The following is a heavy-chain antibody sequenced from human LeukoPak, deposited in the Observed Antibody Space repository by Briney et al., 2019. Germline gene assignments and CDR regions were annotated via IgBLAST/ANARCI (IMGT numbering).Heavy chain of an antibody. CDR3: ARVAKERVGGVYYFDY. V-gene: IGHV3-13*01. CDR1: GFTFSDYD. CDR2: IGTAGDT. J-gene: IGHJ4*02. Sequence: GGSLRLSCAAPGFTFSDYDMHWVRQATGRGLEWVSAIGTAGDTYYTGSVKGRFTISRENAKNSLYLQMNSLRAGDTAVYYCARVAKERVGGVYYFDYWGQGTLVTVSS. D-gene: IGHD1-1*01.